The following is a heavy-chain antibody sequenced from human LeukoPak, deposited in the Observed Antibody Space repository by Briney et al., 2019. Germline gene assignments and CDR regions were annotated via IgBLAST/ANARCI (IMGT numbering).Heavy chain of an antibody. D-gene: IGHD3-3*01. CDR2: INSDGSST. Sequence: PGGSLRLCCAASGFTFSSYWMHWVRQAPGKGLVWVSRINSDGSSTSYADSVKGRFTISRDNAKNTLYLQMNSLRAEDTAVYYCARVGYYDFWSGYSFYYYYGMDVWGQGTTVTVSS. J-gene: IGHJ6*02. CDR3: ARVGYYDFWSGYSFYYYYGMDV. CDR1: GFTFSSYW. V-gene: IGHV3-74*01.